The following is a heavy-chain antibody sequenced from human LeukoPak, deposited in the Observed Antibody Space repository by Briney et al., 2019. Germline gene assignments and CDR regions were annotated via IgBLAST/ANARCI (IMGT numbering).Heavy chain of an antibody. V-gene: IGHV4-59*01. CDR3: ARVPTYYYDSSGPPGGMDV. Sequence: PSETLSLTCSVSGGSISSYYWSWIRQPPGKGLEWIGYIHYSGSTNYNSSLKSRVTISVDTSENQFSLTLYSVTAADTAVYYCARVPTYYYDSSGPPGGMDVWGQGTTVTVSS. CDR1: GGSISSYY. CDR2: IHYSGST. J-gene: IGHJ6*02. D-gene: IGHD3-22*01.